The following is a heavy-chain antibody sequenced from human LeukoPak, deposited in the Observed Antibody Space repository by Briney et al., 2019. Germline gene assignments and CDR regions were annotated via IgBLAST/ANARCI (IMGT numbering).Heavy chain of an antibody. CDR1: GYSISSGYY. J-gene: IGHJ4*02. CDR2: IYHSGST. D-gene: IGHD1-26*01. V-gene: IGHV4-38-2*02. Sequence: SETLSLTCTVSGYSISSGYYWGWIRQPPGKGLEWIGSIYHSGSTYYNPSLKSRVTISVDRSKNQFSLKLSSVTAADTAVYYCARVGGSYPFDYWGQGTLVTVSS. CDR3: ARVGGSYPFDY.